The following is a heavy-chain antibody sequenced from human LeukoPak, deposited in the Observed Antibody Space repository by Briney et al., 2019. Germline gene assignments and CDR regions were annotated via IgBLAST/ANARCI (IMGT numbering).Heavy chain of an antibody. D-gene: IGHD6-13*01. CDR2: ISGSGGST. Sequence: GGSLRLTCAASGFTFSSYAMSWVRQAPGKGLEWVSAISGSGGSTYYADSVKGRFTISRDNSKNTLYLQMNSLRAEDTAVYYCAKDRYGSWYGLDYWGQGTLVTVSS. CDR1: GFTFSSYA. V-gene: IGHV3-23*01. J-gene: IGHJ4*02. CDR3: AKDRYGSWYGLDY.